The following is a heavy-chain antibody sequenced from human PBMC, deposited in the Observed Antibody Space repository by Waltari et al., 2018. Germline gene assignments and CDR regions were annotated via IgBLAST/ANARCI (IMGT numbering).Heavy chain of an antibody. CDR1: GYSISSGYY. CDR3: ARGYCSGGSCYSALGFFDY. Sequence: QVQLQESGPGLVKPSETLSLTCTVSGYSISSGYYWGWIRQPPGKGLEWIGSIYHSGSTYYNPSLKSRVTISVDTSKNQFSLKLSSVTAADTAVYYCARGYCSGGSCYSALGFFDYWGQGTLVTVSS. CDR2: IYHSGST. D-gene: IGHD2-15*01. V-gene: IGHV4-38-2*02. J-gene: IGHJ4*02.